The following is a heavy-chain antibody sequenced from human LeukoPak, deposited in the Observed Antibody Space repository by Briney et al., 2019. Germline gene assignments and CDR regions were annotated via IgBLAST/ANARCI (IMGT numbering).Heavy chain of an antibody. J-gene: IGHJ4*02. CDR2: INAGNGNT. V-gene: IGHV1-3*01. Sequence: GASVKVSCKASGYTFTSYAMHWVRQAPGQRLEWMGWINAGNGNTKYSQKFQGRVTITRDTSASTAYMELSSLRSEDTAVYYCARSGGFDYGDYGYWGQGTLVTVSS. D-gene: IGHD4-17*01. CDR1: GYTFTSYA. CDR3: ARSGGFDYGDYGY.